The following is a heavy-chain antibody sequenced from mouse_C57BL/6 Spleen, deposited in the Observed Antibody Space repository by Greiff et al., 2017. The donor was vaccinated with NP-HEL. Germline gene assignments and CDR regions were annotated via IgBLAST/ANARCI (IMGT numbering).Heavy chain of an antibody. CDR3: ARSSGYYYGSSYGGFAY. CDR1: GFNIKNTY. V-gene: IGHV14-3*01. J-gene: IGHJ3*01. D-gene: IGHD1-1*01. Sequence: EVQLVESVAELVRPGDSVKLSCTASGFNIKNTYMHWVKQRPEQGLEWIGRIDPANGNTKYAPKFQGKATITADTSSNTAYLQLSSLTSEDTAIYYCARSSGYYYGSSYGGFAYWGQGTLVTVSA. CDR2: IDPANGNT.